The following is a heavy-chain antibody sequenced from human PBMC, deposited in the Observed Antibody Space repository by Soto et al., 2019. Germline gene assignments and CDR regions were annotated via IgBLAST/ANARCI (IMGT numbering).Heavy chain of an antibody. CDR2: IGTAGDT. CDR3: ARDNREGHWPNAIIYYFDY. Sequence: EVQLVESGGGLVQPGGSLRLSCAASGFTFSSYDMHWVRQATGKGLEWVSAIGTAGDTYYPGSVKGRFTISRENAKNSLYLQMNSLRAEDTAVYYCARDNREGHWPNAIIYYFDYWGQGTLVTVSS. D-gene: IGHD1-1*01. J-gene: IGHJ4*02. CDR1: GFTFSSYD. V-gene: IGHV3-13*01.